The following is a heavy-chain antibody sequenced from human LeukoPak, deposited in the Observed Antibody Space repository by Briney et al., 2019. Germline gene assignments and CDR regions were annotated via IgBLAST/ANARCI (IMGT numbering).Heavy chain of an antibody. CDR2: ISGSGVTT. D-gene: IGHD2/OR15-2a*01. J-gene: IGHJ4*02. CDR1: GFTFNNYA. CDR3: AKSPGQINLEYFGY. Sequence: GGSLRLSCAASGFTFNNYAMSWVRQAPGMGLEWVSTISGSGVTTYYADSVRGRFTISRDNSKTTLYLQLDSLRPEDMAIYYCAKSPGQINLEYFGYWGQGTLVTVSS. V-gene: IGHV3-23*01.